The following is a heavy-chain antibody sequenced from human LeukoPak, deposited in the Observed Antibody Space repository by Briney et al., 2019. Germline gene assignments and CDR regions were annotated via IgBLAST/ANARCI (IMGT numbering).Heavy chain of an antibody. J-gene: IGHJ6*03. D-gene: IGHD3-3*01. V-gene: IGHV3-21*01. CDR1: GFTFSSYS. CDR2: ISSSSSYI. CDR3: ARDRSDFSLLYHYFYMDV. Sequence: GGSLRLSCAASGFTFSSYSMNWVRQAPGKGLEWVSSISSSSSYIYYADSVKGRFTISRDNVKNSLYLQMNSLRVEDTAIYYCARDRSDFSLLYHYFYMDVWGKGTTVTVSS.